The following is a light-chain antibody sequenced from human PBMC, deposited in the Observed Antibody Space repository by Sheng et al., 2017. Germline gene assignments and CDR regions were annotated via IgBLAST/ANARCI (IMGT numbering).Light chain of an antibody. CDR2: KAS. J-gene: IGKJ5*01. CDR3: QQYNSYSIT. CDR1: QSISNW. Sequence: DIQMTQSPSTLSASVGDRVTITCRASQSISNWLAWYQQKPGKAPNLLIYKASTLESGVPSRFSGSGSGTEFTLTISSLQPDDFATYYCQQYNSYSITFGQGTRLVIK. V-gene: IGKV1-5*03.